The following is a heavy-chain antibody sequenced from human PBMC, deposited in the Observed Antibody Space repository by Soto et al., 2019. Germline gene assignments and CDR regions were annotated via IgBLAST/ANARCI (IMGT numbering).Heavy chain of an antibody. V-gene: IGHV3-23*01. D-gene: IGHD3-22*01. Sequence: EVQLLESGGGLVQPGGSLRLSCTASGFTFSSYAMSWVRQAPGKGLEWVSVISGSGGSTYYADSVRGRFTISRDNSKNTLYQQMSSLRAEDTAVYYCAKDVVTYYYDSSGYYYFDYWGQGTLVTVSS. CDR2: ISGSGGST. J-gene: IGHJ4*02. CDR1: GFTFSSYA. CDR3: AKDVVTYYYDSSGYYYFDY.